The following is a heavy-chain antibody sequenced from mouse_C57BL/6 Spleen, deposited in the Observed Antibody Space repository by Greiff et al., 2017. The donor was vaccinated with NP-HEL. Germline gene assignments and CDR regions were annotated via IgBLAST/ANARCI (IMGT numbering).Heavy chain of an antibody. CDR2: ISSGSSTI. J-gene: IGHJ2*01. Sequence: DVMLVESGGGLVKPGGSLKLSCAASGFTFSDYGMHWVRQAPEKGLEWVAYISSGSSTIYYADTVKGRFPISRDNAKNTLFLQMTSLRSEDTAMYYCARNGFDYWGQGTTLTVSS. CDR3: ARNGFDY. V-gene: IGHV5-17*01. CDR1: GFTFSDYG.